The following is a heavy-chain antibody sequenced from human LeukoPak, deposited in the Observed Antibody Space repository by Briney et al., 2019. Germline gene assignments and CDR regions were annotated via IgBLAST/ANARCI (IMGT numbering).Heavy chain of an antibody. CDR2: INPNSGGT. D-gene: IGHD6-13*01. J-gene: IGHJ6*02. V-gene: IGHV1-2*02. Sequence: ASVKVSFKASGYTCTCYYMHWVRQAPGQGLEWMGWINPNSGGTNYAQKFQGRVTMTRDTSISTACMELSRLRSDDTAVYYCARGTSSNGYSSSWYQTQHYYYYGMDDWGQGTTVTVSS. CDR3: ARGTSSNGYSSSWYQTQHYYYYGMDD. CDR1: GYTCTCYY.